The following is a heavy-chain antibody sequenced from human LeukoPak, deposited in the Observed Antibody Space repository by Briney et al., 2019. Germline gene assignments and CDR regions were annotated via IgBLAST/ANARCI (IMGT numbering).Heavy chain of an antibody. CDR3: ARQYTSTFRGVRIDSFDP. J-gene: IGHJ5*02. CDR1: GDSITSNY. Sequence: PSETLSLTCTVSGDSITSNYWSWIRQAPGKGLELIGYISSSGSTNYSPSLKSRVTISVDTSRNQFSLTLSSVTAADTAVYYCARQYTSTFRGVRIDSFDPWGQGNLVTVSS. V-gene: IGHV4-59*08. CDR2: ISSSGST. D-gene: IGHD1-1*01.